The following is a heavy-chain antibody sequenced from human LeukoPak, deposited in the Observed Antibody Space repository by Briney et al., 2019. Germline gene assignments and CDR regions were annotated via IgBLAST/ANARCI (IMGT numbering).Heavy chain of an antibody. CDR1: GYTFTSYD. CDR3: AREGLRSIAARRGTRDYMDV. V-gene: IGHV1-8*01. CDR2: MNPNSGNT. Sequence: ASVKVSCKASGYTFTSYDINWARQATGQGLEWMGWMNPNSGNTGYAQKFQGRVTMTRNTSISTAYMELSSLRSDDTAVYYCAREGLRSIAARRGTRDYMDVWGKGTTVIVSS. D-gene: IGHD6-6*01. J-gene: IGHJ6*03.